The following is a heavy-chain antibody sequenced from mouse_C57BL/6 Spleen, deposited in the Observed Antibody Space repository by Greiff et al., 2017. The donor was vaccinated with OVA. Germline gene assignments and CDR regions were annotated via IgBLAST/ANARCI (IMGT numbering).Heavy chain of an antibody. CDR2: ISSGSSTI. V-gene: IGHV5-17*01. CDR1: GFTFSDYG. CDR3: ARPPYYSNPDYYAMDY. Sequence: EVQLVESGGGLVKPGGSLKLSCAASGFTFSDYGMHWVRQAPEKGLEWVAYISSGSSTIYYADTVKGRFTIPRDNAKNTLFLQMTSLRSEDTAMYYCARPPYYSNPDYYAMDYWGQGTSVTVSS. J-gene: IGHJ4*01. D-gene: IGHD2-5*01.